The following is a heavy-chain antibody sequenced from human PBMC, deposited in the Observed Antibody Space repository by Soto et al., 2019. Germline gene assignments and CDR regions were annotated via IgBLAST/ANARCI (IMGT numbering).Heavy chain of an antibody. CDR1: GFTFSSYA. D-gene: IGHD2-2*02. CDR2: ISYDGSNK. Sequence: QVQLVESGGGVVQPGRSLRLSCAASGFTFSSYAMHWVRQAPGKGLEWVAVISYDGSNKYYADSVKGRFTISRDNSKNTLYLQMNSLRAEETAVYYCAREGYQLPYRYAFDIWGQGTMVTVSS. J-gene: IGHJ3*02. CDR3: AREGYQLPYRYAFDI. V-gene: IGHV3-30-3*01.